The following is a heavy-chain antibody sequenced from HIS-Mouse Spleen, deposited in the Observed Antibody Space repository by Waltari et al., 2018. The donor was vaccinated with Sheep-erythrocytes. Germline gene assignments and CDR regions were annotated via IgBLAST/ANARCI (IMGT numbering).Heavy chain of an antibody. J-gene: IGHJ4*02. CDR3: AKWIKLGREGYFDY. CDR2: ISGSGGST. CDR1: GFTLSSYA. D-gene: IGHD7-27*01. Sequence: EVQLLESGGGLVQPGGSLRLSCAASGFTLSSYAMVWVRKAPGKGLEWVSAISGSGGSTYYADSVKGRFTISRDNSKNTLYLQMNSLRAEDTAVYYCAKWIKLGREGYFDYWGQGTLVTVSS. V-gene: IGHV3-23*01.